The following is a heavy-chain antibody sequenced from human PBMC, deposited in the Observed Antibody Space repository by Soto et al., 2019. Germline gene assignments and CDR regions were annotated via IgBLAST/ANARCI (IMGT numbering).Heavy chain of an antibody. D-gene: IGHD3-22*01. Sequence: EVQLVESGGGLVKPGGSLRLSCAASGFTFSNAWINWVRQAPGKGLEWVGRIKSQPAGGTTDFSAPVKGRFAISRDDSKNMVYLQMNSLKTEDTCIYSCTTDSYSTMIVVRFYYWGHGTLVTVTS. CDR3: TTDSYSTMIVVRFYY. J-gene: IGHJ4*01. CDR2: IKSQPAGGTT. V-gene: IGHV3-15*07. CDR1: GFTFSNAW.